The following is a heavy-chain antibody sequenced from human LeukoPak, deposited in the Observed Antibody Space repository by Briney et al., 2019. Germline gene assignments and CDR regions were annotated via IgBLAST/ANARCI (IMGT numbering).Heavy chain of an antibody. V-gene: IGHV1-8*01. J-gene: IGHJ4*02. CDR3: ARTPPNWGADY. D-gene: IGHD7-27*01. CDR2: MSPNSGNT. CDR1: RYTFTSYD. Sequence: APVKVSCKASRYTFTSYDINWVRQATGQGLEWMGWMSPNSGNTGYAQKFQGRVTMTRDTSIGTAYLELSSLKSEDTAVYYCARTPPNWGADYWGQGTLVTVSS.